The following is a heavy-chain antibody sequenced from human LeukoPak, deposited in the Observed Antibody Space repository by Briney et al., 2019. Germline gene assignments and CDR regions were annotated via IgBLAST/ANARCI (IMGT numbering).Heavy chain of an antibody. D-gene: IGHD5-12*01. Sequence: GXLRLSXAASGFTVSSNYMTWVRQAPGKGLEWVSVVYSGGYTSYSDSVKGRFTISRDNSKNTLYLQMNSLNAEDTAVYYCARGATAIVTTATSLTRSYWYFDLWGRGTLVTVSS. J-gene: IGHJ2*01. CDR1: GFTVSSNY. CDR2: VYSGGYT. V-gene: IGHV3-66*01. CDR3: ARGATAIVTTATSLTRSYWYFDL.